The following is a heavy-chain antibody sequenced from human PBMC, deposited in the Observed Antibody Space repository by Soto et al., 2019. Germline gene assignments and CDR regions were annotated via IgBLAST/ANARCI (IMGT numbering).Heavy chain of an antibody. CDR1: GYTFTSYA. J-gene: IGHJ4*02. CDR3: ARSSGYYVIDDY. V-gene: IGHV1-3*05. CDR2: INAGNGNT. D-gene: IGHD3-22*01. Sequence: QVQLVQSGAEEKKPGASVKVSCKASGYTFTSYAMHWVRQAPGQRLEWMGWINAGNGNTNYSQKCQGRVTITRDTSASTAYMELSSLRSEATAVYYCARSSGYYVIDDYWGQGTLVTVSS.